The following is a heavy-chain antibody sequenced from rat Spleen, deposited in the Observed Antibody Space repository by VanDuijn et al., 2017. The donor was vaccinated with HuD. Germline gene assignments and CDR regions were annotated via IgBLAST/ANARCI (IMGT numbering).Heavy chain of an antibody. CDR2: IKAKSNNYAT. Sequence: EVQLVESGGGLVQPGRSLKLSCLASGFTFSTAWMYWYRQFPEKRLEWVARIKAKSNNYATDYTESVKGRFTISRDDSKSSIYLQMNNLKEEDTAIYYCAYITTVAPFDYWGQGVMVTVSS. CDR3: AYITTVAPFDY. D-gene: IGHD1-1*01. CDR1: GFTFSTAW. J-gene: IGHJ2*01. V-gene: IGHV6-6*01.